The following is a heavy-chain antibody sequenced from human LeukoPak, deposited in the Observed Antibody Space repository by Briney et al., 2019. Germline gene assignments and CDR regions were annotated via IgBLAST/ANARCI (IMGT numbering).Heavy chain of an antibody. V-gene: IGHV3-23*01. D-gene: IGHD2-2*01. J-gene: IGHJ5*02. CDR1: GFTFSSYT. CDR2: ISGSGDST. CDR3: AKAPVATIRRNWFDP. Sequence: GGSLRLSCAASGFTFSSYTMSRVRQAPGKGLEWVSAISGSGDSTYYADSVKGRFTISRDNSKNTLYLQVNSLRAEDTAVYYCAKAPVATIRRNWFDPWGQGTLVTVSS.